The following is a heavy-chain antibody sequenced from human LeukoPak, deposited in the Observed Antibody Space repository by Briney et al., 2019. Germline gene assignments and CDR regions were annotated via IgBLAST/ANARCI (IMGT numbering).Heavy chain of an antibody. CDR2: INPNSGGT. CDR1: GYTLTGYY. J-gene: IGHJ4*02. V-gene: IGHV1-2*02. CDR3: ARGPSSPTVTVDY. Sequence: ASVKVSCKASGYTLTGYYMHWVRQAPGQGLGWMGWINPNSGGTNYAQKFQGRVTMTRDTSISTAYMELSRLRSDDTAVYYCARGPSSPTVTVDYWGQGTLVTVSS. D-gene: IGHD4-17*01.